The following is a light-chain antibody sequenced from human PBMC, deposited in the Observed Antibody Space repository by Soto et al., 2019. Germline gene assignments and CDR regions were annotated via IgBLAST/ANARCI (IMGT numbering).Light chain of an antibody. CDR2: ATS. J-gene: IGKJ4*01. Sequence: DIQMTQSPSSLSASVGDRVTITCRASQSIGNFLNWYQQRPGKAPRLLMHATSSLETGVPSRFSGSVSGTYFTLTINSLQPEDFATYYCQQHYNIPLTFGGGTKVDIK. V-gene: IGKV1-39*01. CDR3: QQHYNIPLT. CDR1: QSIGNF.